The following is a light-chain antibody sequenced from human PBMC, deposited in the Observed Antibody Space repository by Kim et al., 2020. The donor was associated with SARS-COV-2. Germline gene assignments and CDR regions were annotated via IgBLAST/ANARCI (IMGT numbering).Light chain of an antibody. V-gene: IGLV2-14*01. CDR3: SSYTSTRAWV. Sequence: QSALTQPASVSGSPGQSITISCTGTSSDVGGYNYVSWYQQHPGKAPKLMIYDVTKRPSGVSDRFSASKSGNTASLTISGLQAEDEADYYCSSYTSTRAWVFGGGTQLTVL. J-gene: IGLJ3*02. CDR2: DVT. CDR1: SSDVGGYNY.